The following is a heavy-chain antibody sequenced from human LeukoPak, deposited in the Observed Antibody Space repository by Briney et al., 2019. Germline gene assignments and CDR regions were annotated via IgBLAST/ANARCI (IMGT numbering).Heavy chain of an antibody. CDR3: AKAIYYDSSGFYYGFDY. CDR2: IWYDGSNK. J-gene: IGHJ4*02. V-gene: IGHV3-33*06. Sequence: GGSLRLSCAASGFTFSSYGMHWVRQAPGKGLEWVAVIWYDGSNKYYADSVKGRFTISRDNSKNTLYLQMNSLRAEDTALYYCAKAIYYDSSGFYYGFDYWGQGTLVTVSS. CDR1: GFTFSSYG. D-gene: IGHD3-22*01.